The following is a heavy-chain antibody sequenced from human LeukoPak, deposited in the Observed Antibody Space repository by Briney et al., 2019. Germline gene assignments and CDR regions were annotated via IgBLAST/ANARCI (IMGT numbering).Heavy chain of an antibody. CDR3: AKDSMGGYDYGWGVFDI. V-gene: IGHV3-23*01. D-gene: IGHD5-18*01. CDR1: GFTFSSYA. J-gene: IGHJ3*02. Sequence: QSGGSLRLSCAASGFTFSSYAMSWVRQAPGKGLEWVSAIKDSGSSTIYEDSVKGRFTISRDNSKNTLYLQMNTLRADDTAVYYCAKDSMGGYDYGWGVFDIWGQGTLVTVSS. CDR2: IKDSGSST.